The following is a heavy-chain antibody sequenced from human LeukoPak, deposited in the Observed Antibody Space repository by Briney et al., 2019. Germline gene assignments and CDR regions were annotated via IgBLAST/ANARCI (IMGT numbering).Heavy chain of an antibody. D-gene: IGHD5-18*01. J-gene: IGHJ4*02. V-gene: IGHV1-69*04. CDR3: ARAVGYSYGTNYFDY. CDR1: GGIFSSYA. CDR2: IIPILGIA. Sequence: SVKVSCKASGGIFSSYAISWVRQAPGQGLEWMGRIIPILGIANYAQKFQGRVTITADKSTSTAYMELSSLRSEDTAVYYCARAVGYSYGTNYFDYWGQGTLVTVSS.